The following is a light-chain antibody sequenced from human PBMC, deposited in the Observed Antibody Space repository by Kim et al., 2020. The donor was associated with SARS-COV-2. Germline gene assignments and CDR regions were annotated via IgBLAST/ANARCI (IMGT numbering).Light chain of an antibody. J-gene: IGLJ1*01. Sequence: QSITISCTGTSSDVGGYNYVSWYQQHPGKAPKLMIYDVSNRPSGISNRFSGSKSDNTASLIISGLQAEDEADYYCSSYTRSSTYVFGTGTKVTVL. CDR3: SSYTRSSTYV. V-gene: IGLV2-14*03. CDR1: SSDVGGYNY. CDR2: DVS.